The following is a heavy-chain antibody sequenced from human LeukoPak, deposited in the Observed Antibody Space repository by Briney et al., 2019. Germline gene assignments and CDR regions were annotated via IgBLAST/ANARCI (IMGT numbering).Heavy chain of an antibody. CDR2: ISGSGGST. CDR1: GFTFSSYA. V-gene: IGHV3-23*01. D-gene: IGHD4-17*01. Sequence: PGGSLRLSCAASGFTFSSYAMSWVRQAPGKGLEWVSAISGSGGSTYYADSVKGRFTISRDNSKNTLYLQMNSLRAEDTAVYYCAKELGDYGDWSTYYMDVWGKGTTVTVSS. J-gene: IGHJ6*03. CDR3: AKELGDYGDWSTYYMDV.